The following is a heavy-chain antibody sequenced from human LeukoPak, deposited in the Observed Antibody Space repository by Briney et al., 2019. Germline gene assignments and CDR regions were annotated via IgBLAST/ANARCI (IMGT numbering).Heavy chain of an antibody. V-gene: IGHV3-23*01. CDR3: AKGMNDYFDY. D-gene: IGHD1-1*01. Sequence: GGSLRLSCAASSADPDFLFSNYAMSWVRQAPGKGLEWVSAITQSGDLTFYADSVKGRFTISRDNSKNTLYLQMNSLRAEDTAVYYCAKGMNDYFDYWGQGTLVTVSS. CDR2: ITQSGDLT. J-gene: IGHJ4*02. CDR1: SADPDFLFSNYA.